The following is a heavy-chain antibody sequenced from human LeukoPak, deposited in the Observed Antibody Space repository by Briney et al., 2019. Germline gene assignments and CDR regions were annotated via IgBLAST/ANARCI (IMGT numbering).Heavy chain of an antibody. J-gene: IGHJ4*02. D-gene: IGHD5-12*01. Sequence: GRSLRLSCAASGFTFSSYGMHWVRQAPGKGLEWVAVIWYDGSNKYYADSVKGRFTISRDNSKNTLYLQMNSLRAEDTAVYYCAKGKGVATMGYFDYWGQGTLVTVSS. V-gene: IGHV3-33*06. CDR3: AKGKGVATMGYFDY. CDR2: IWYDGSNK. CDR1: GFTFSSYG.